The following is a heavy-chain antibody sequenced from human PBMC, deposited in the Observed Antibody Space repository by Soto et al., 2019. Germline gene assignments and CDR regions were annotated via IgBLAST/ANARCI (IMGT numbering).Heavy chain of an antibody. CDR1: GYTFTSYC. Sequence: ASVKVSCKASGYTFTSYCISWARQGPGQGLEWMGWISAYNGNTNYAQKLQGRVTMTTDTSTSTAYMELRSLRSDDTAVYYCARDYCSSTSCFFDYWGQGTLVTVSS. CDR3: ARDYCSSTSCFFDY. D-gene: IGHD2-2*01. CDR2: ISAYNGNT. V-gene: IGHV1-18*04. J-gene: IGHJ4*02.